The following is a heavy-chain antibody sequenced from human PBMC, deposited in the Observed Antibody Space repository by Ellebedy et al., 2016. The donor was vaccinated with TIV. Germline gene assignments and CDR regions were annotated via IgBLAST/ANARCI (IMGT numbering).Heavy chain of an antibody. V-gene: IGHV3-33*01. CDR3: ARDIGYPSGDFDY. CDR2: IWYDGSDQ. D-gene: IGHD1-26*01. CDR1: GFTFRRHG. Sequence: GESLKISCAASGFTFRRHGMHWVRQAPGKGLEWVAVIWYDGSDQYYADSVKGRFTVYRDNSKNTLYLQMNSLRAEDTAVYYCARDIGYPSGDFDYWGQGTLVTVSS. J-gene: IGHJ4*02.